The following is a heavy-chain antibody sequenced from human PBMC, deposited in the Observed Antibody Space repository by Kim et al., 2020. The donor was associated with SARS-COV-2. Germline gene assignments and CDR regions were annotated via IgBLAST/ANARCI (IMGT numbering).Heavy chain of an antibody. J-gene: IGHJ6*02. CDR2: ISSSGSTI. D-gene: IGHD2-2*01. Sequence: GGSLRLSCGVSGFTLNSYEMNWVRQAPGKGLEWVSYISSSGSTIHYADSVKGRFSVSRDTAKNSVYLQMNRLRAEDTAVYYCARKVDYCTSSSCYADHDYGMDVWGQGTTVTVSS. V-gene: IGHV3-48*03. CDR3: ARKVDYCTSSSCYADHDYGMDV. CDR1: GFTLNSYE.